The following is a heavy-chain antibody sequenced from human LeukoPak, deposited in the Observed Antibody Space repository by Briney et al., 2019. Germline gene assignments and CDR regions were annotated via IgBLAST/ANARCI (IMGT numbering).Heavy chain of an antibody. CDR1: GGSISSRSYY. D-gene: IGHD6-13*01. CDR2: IYYSGST. V-gene: IGHV4-39*01. J-gene: IGHJ4*02. CDR3: ARSQYIIAAAGTGFDY. Sequence: SETLSLTCTVSGGSISSRSYYWGWIRQPPGKGLEWIGSIYYSGSTYYNPSLKSRVTISVDTSKNQFSLKLSSVTAADTAVYYCARSQYIIAAAGTGFDYWGQGTLVTVSS.